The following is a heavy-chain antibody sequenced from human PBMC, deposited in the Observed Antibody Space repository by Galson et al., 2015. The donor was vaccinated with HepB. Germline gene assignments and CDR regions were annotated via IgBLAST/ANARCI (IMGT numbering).Heavy chain of an antibody. D-gene: IGHD6-6*01. CDR3: ATVAARHPCYYYYGMDV. CDR2: ISSSSSYI. V-gene: IGHV3-21*06. J-gene: IGHJ6*02. Sequence: SLRLSCAASGFTFTISTMNWVRQAPGKGLEWVSSISSSSSYIKYADSVRGRFTISRDNAKNSLYLQMNSLRAEDTAVYYCATVAARHPCYYYYGMDVWGQGTTVTVSS. CDR1: GFTFTIST.